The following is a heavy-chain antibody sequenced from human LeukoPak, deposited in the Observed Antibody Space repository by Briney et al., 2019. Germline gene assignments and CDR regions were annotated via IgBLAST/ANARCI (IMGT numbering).Heavy chain of an antibody. V-gene: IGHV1-2*02. J-gene: IGHJ4*02. Sequence: GASVKVSCKASGYTFTGYYMHWVRQAPGQGLEWMGWINPNSGGTNYAQKFQGRVTMTRDTSISTAYMELSRLRSDDTAVYYCARSFGWFGELIEKWGQGTLVTVSS. CDR3: ARSFGWFGELIEK. CDR2: INPNSGGT. CDR1: GYTFTGYY. D-gene: IGHD3-10*01.